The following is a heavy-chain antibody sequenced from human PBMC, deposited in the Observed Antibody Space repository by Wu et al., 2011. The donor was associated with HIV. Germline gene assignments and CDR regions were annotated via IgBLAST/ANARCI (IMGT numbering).Heavy chain of an antibody. J-gene: IGHJ4*02. CDR3: ARDLPRSGYYTYRDY. Sequence: QVQLVQSGAEVKKPGASVKVSCKASGYTFTGYYMHWVRQAPGQGLEWMGWINPNSGGTNYAQKFQGRVTMTRDTSISTAYMELSRLRSDDTAVYYCARDLPRSGYYTYRDYWGQGTLVTVSS. D-gene: IGHD3-3*01. V-gene: IGHV1-2*02. CDR2: INPNSGGT. CDR1: GYTFTGYY.